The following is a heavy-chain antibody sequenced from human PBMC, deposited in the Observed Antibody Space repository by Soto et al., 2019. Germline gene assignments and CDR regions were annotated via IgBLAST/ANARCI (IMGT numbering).Heavy chain of an antibody. CDR3: ARCSGWYGQCYFDC. J-gene: IGHJ4*02. CDR2: IYSDGST. CDR1: GFIVSSSY. D-gene: IGHD6-13*01. Sequence: DVQLVETGGGLIQPGGSLRLSCAASGFIVSSSYMRWVRQAPGKGLEWVSVIYSDGSTYYAGSVKGRFTISRDNSKNTLYLQMNSLSAEDTAVYYCARCSGWYGQCYFDCWGQGTLVTVSS. V-gene: IGHV3-53*02.